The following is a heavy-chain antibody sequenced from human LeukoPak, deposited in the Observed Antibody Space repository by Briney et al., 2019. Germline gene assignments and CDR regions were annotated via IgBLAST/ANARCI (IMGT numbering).Heavy chain of an antibody. Sequence: GGSLRLSCEASGFTFNNYWMSWVRQAPGRGLEWVANIRYDGSEKHYVDSVKGRFTISRDNAKNSLYLQMNSLRAEDTAVYYCARIAAAGTDFDYWGQGTLVTVSS. J-gene: IGHJ4*02. CDR3: ARIAAAGTDFDY. CDR1: GFTFNNYW. CDR2: IRYDGSEK. V-gene: IGHV3-7*01. D-gene: IGHD6-13*01.